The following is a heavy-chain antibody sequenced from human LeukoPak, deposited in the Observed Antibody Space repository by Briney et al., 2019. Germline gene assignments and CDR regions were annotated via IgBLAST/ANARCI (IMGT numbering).Heavy chain of an antibody. Sequence: GGSLRLSCAASGFTFSSYAMSWVRQAPGKGLEWVPAISGSGGSTYYADSVKGRFTISRDNSKNTLYLQMNSLRAEDTAVYYCAKDWSLGFLEWFLYDYWGQGTLVTVSS. CDR3: AKDWSLGFLEWFLYDY. V-gene: IGHV3-23*01. CDR1: GFTFSSYA. J-gene: IGHJ4*02. D-gene: IGHD3-3*01. CDR2: ISGSGGST.